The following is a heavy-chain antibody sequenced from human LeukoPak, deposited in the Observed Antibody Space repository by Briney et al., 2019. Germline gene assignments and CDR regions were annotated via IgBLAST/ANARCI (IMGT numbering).Heavy chain of an antibody. Sequence: SETLSLTCTVSGGSISSYYWSWIRQPPGKGLEWIGYIYTSGSTNYNPSLKSRVTISVDTSKSQFSLKLSSVTAADTAVYYCARVGTGSSSINWFDPWGQGTLVTVSS. J-gene: IGHJ5*02. D-gene: IGHD6-13*01. V-gene: IGHV4-4*09. CDR2: IYTSGST. CDR1: GGSISSYY. CDR3: ARVGTGSSSINWFDP.